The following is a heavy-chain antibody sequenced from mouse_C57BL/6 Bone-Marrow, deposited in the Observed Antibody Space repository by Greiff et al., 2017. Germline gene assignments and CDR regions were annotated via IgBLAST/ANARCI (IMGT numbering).Heavy chain of an antibody. J-gene: IGHJ1*03. D-gene: IGHD1-1*01. CDR2: IWTGGGT. CDR3: ARLFTTVVAKDWYFDV. V-gene: IGHV2-9-1*01. CDR1: GFSLPSYA. Sequence: VKLVESGPGLVAPSQSLSITCTVSGFSLPSYAISWVRQPPGKGLEWLGVIWTGGGTNYNSALKSRLSISKDNSKSQVFLKMNSLQTDDTARYYCARLFTTVVAKDWYFDVWGTGTTVTVSS.